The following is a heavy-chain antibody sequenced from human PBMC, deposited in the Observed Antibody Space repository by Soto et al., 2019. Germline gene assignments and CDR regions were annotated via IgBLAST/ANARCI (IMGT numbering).Heavy chain of an antibody. Sequence: PSETLSLTCTVSGGSISSYYWSWIRQPPGKGLEWIGYIYYSGSTNYNPSLKSRVTISVDTSKNQFSLKLSSVTAADTAVYYCARVRGYSYGCFDYWGQGTLAPVFS. V-gene: IGHV4-59*01. D-gene: IGHD5-18*01. CDR1: GGSISSYY. CDR2: IYYSGST. J-gene: IGHJ4*02. CDR3: ARVRGYSYGCFDY.